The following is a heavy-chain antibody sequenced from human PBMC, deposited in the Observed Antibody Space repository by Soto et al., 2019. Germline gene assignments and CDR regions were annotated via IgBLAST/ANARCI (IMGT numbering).Heavy chain of an antibody. CDR3: TRSAISPYGGLIGPFDY. D-gene: IGHD3-16*02. J-gene: IGHJ4*02. CDR2: VNPANGNT. CDR1: GYTFTAYA. V-gene: IGHV1-3*05. Sequence: QVQLAQSGAEERKPGASVKVSCEATGYTFTAYAMHWVRQAPGQRLEWMGWVNPANGNTKYSQKFQGRLTITSDTSAHTVSMELNSLTSEDTAMYYCTRSAISPYGGLIGPFDYWGQGNLVTVSS.